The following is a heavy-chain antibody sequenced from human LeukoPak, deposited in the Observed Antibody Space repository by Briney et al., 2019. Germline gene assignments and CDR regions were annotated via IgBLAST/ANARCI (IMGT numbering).Heavy chain of an antibody. D-gene: IGHD3-3*01. V-gene: IGHV1-69*04. CDR1: GGTFSSYA. Sequence: ASVKVSCKASGGTFSSYAISWVRQAPGQGLEWMGRIIPILGIANYAQKFQGRVTITADKSTSTAYMELSSLRAEDTAVYYCASQSYYDFWSGYPKALDYWGQGTLVTVSS. CDR3: ASQSYYDFWSGYPKALDY. CDR2: IIPILGIA. J-gene: IGHJ4*02.